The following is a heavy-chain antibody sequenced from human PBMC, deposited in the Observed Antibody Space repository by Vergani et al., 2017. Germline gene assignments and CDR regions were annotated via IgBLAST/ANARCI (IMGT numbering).Heavy chain of an antibody. Sequence: QVQLVESGGGVVQPGRSLRLSCAASGFTFNQYVMHWVRDAPGKGLEWVSVTWYDGNNKQYADSVKGRFTISRDNSKSTMYLQMNSLRDEDTGVYYCARDLRLLYNRFDPWGQGTLVTVSS. CDR1: GFTFNQYV. J-gene: IGHJ5*02. CDR2: TWYDGNNK. V-gene: IGHV3-33*01. CDR3: ARDLRLLYNRFDP. D-gene: IGHD1-14*01.